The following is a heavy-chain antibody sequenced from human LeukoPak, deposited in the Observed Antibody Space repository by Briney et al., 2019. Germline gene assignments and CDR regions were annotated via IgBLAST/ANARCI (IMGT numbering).Heavy chain of an antibody. CDR2: ISSSSSYI. Sequence: GGSLRLSCAASGFTFSSYSVNWVRQAPGKGLEWVSSISSSSSYIYYADSVKGRFTISRDNAKNSLYLQMNSLRAEDTAVYYCASQIAAAGAFDIWGQGTMVTVSS. CDR1: GFTFSSYS. V-gene: IGHV3-21*01. CDR3: ASQIAAAGAFDI. D-gene: IGHD6-13*01. J-gene: IGHJ3*02.